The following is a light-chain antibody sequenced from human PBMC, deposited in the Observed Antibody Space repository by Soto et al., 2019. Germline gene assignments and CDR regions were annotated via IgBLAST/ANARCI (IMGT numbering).Light chain of an antibody. CDR2: EVS. V-gene: IGLV2-14*01. CDR3: SSYTSSSTRV. J-gene: IGLJ3*02. Sequence: QSALTQPASVSGSPGQSITISCTGTSSDVDGYNYVSWYQPHPGKAPKLMIYEVSNRPSGVSNRFSGSKSGNTASLTISGLQAEDEADYYCSSYTSSSTRVFGGGTKLTVL. CDR1: SSDVDGYNY.